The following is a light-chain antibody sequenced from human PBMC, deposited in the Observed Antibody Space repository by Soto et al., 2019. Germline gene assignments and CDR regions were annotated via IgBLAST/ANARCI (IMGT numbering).Light chain of an antibody. V-gene: IGLV2-11*01. CDR1: SSDVGGYNY. Sequence: QSALTQPRSVSGSPGQSVTISCTGTSSDVGGYNYVSWYQQHPGKAPKLVLYDVSNRPSGVPDRFSGSKSGNTASLSISGLQAEDEAEYYCCSYAGTYSFYVFGTGTKVTVL. J-gene: IGLJ1*01. CDR3: CSYAGTYSFYV. CDR2: DVS.